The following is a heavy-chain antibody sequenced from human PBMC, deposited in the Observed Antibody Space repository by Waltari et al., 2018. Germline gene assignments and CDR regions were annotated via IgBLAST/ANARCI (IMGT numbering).Heavy chain of an antibody. CDR1: GGTFSSYT. CDR2: IIPILGIA. J-gene: IGHJ3*02. CDR3: ARPREDIVVVPAATHDAFDI. V-gene: IGHV1-69*02. Sequence: QVQLVQSGAEVKKPGSSVTVSCKASGGTFSSYTISWVRQAPGHGLGWMGRIIPILGIANYAQKFQGRVTITADKSTSTAYMELSSLRSEDTAVYYCARPREDIVVVPAATHDAFDIWGQGTMVTVSS. D-gene: IGHD2-2*01.